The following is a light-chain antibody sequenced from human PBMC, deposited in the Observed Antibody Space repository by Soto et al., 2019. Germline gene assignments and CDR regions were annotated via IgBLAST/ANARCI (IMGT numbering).Light chain of an antibody. CDR1: SSDVGGYNY. J-gene: IGLJ1*01. Sequence: QSVLTHFASVSGSPGQSITIACTGTSSDVGGYNYVSWYQQHPGKAPKLMIYEVSNRPSGVSNRFSGSKSGNTASLTISGLQAEDEADYYCSSYTSSSSYVFGTGTKVTVL. CDR3: SSYTSSSSYV. CDR2: EVS. V-gene: IGLV2-14*01.